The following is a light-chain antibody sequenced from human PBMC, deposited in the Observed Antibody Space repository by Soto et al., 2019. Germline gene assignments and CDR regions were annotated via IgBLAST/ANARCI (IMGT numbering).Light chain of an antibody. CDR2: QES. CDR1: QTISSW. CDR3: QHYNCYSEA. J-gene: IGKJ1*01. Sequence: DIQMTQSPSTLSGSVGDRVTITCRASQTISSWLAWYQQKPGKAPKLLIYQESTLKSGVPSRFSGSGSGTEFTLTISSLQPDDFATYYCQHYNCYSEAFGQGTKVELK. V-gene: IGKV1-5*03.